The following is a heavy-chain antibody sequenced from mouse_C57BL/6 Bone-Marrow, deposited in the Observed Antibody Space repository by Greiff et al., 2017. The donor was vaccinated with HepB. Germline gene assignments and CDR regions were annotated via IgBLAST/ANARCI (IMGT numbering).Heavy chain of an antibody. CDR3: ARSGGSSSAWFAY. D-gene: IGHD1-1*01. CDR2: IYPRSGNT. CDR1: GYTFTSYG. V-gene: IGHV1-81*01. Sequence: QVQLQQSGAELARPGASVKLSCKASGYTFTSYGISWVKQRTGQGLEWIGEIYPRSGNTYYNEKFKGKATLTADKSSSTAYMQLSSLTSEDSAVYFCARSGGSSSAWFAYWGQGTLVTVSA. J-gene: IGHJ3*01.